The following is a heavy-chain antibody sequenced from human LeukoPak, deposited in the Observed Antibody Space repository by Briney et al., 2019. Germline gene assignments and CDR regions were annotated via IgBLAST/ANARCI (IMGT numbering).Heavy chain of an antibody. Sequence: PSQTLSLTCTVSGVSISSYHWTWIRQPPGEGLEWIGHIYNSGSTNYNPSLRGRVTISLDTSKNQVSLKLSSVTAADTAMYYCARKDGDGWGQGTLVTVSS. CDR1: GVSISSYH. CDR3: ARKDGDG. J-gene: IGHJ4*02. V-gene: IGHV4-59*01. D-gene: IGHD5-24*01. CDR2: IYNSGST.